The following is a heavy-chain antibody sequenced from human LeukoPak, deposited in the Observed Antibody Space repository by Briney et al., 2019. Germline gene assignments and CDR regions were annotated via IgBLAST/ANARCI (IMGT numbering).Heavy chain of an antibody. D-gene: IGHD3-3*01. J-gene: IGHJ5*02. V-gene: IGHV3-13*01. Sequence: GGSLRLSCAVSGFTFSRYDMHWVRQSTGKGLEWVSGIGTAGDTFYLGSVKGRFAISRDNAKNSLYLQMNGLRVEDTAVYYCARVYYASWSGQPLSQHWLDPWGQGTLVTVSS. CDR3: ARVYYASWSGQPLSQHWLDP. CDR1: GFTFSRYD. CDR2: IGTAGDT.